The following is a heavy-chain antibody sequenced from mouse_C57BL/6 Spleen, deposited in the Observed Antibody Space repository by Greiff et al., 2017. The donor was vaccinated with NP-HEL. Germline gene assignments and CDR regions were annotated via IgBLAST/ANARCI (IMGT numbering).Heavy chain of an antibody. Sequence: VQLQESGAELVKPGASVKLSCKASGYTFTEYTIHWVKQRSGQGLEWIGWFYPGSGSIKYNEKFKDKATLTADKSSSTVYMELSRLTSEDSAVYFCARHEDEGDYDVAWFAYWGQGTLVTVSA. J-gene: IGHJ3*01. CDR3: ARHEDEGDYDVAWFAY. CDR1: GYTFTEYT. CDR2: FYPGSGSI. V-gene: IGHV1-62-2*01. D-gene: IGHD2-4*01.